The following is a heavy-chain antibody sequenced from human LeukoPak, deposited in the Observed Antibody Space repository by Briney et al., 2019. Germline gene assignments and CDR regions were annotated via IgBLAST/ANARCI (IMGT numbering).Heavy chain of an antibody. CDR1: GYTFTGYY. J-gene: IGHJ4*02. CDR2: INPNSGGT. Sequence: ASVKVSCKDSGYTFTGYYMHWVRQAPGQGLEWMGWINPNSGGTNYAQKFQGRVTMTRDTSISTAYMELSRLRSDDTAVYYCARDLVNYDSSGYLEYWGQGTLVTVSS. D-gene: IGHD3-22*01. V-gene: IGHV1-2*02. CDR3: ARDLVNYDSSGYLEY.